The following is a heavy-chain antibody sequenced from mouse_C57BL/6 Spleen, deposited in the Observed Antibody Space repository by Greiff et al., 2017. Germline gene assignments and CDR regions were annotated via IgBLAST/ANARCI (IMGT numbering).Heavy chain of an antibody. V-gene: IGHV1-42*01. CDR3: AAPITTVAPFDY. CDR1: GYSFTGYY. J-gene: IGHJ2*01. CDR2: INPSTGGT. D-gene: IGHD1-1*01. Sequence: VQLQQSGPELVKPGASVKISCKASGYSFTGYYMNWVKQSPEKSLEWIGEINPSTGGTTYNQKFKAKATLTVDKSSSTAYMQLKSLTSEDSAVYYCAAPITTVAPFDYWGQGTTLTVSS.